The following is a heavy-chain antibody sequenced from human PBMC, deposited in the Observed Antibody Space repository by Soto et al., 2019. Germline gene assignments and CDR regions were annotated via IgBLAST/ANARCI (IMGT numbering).Heavy chain of an antibody. Sequence: PGGSLRLSCAASGFTFGNYAMSWARQAPGKGLEWVSAIAASGATTYYADSVKGRLTVSRDNSKNTLYLQMNSLRAEDTAVYYCAKDRGGSGWRFDYWGQGTLVTVSS. D-gene: IGHD6-19*01. V-gene: IGHV3-23*01. J-gene: IGHJ4*02. CDR1: GFTFGNYA. CDR2: IAASGATT. CDR3: AKDRGGSGWRFDY.